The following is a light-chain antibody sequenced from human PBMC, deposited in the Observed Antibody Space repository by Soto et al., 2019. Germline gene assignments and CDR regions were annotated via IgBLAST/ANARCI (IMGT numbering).Light chain of an antibody. CDR2: AAS. Sequence: DIQMTQSPSSLSASVGDRVTITCRASQSNSSYLNWYQQKPGKAPKLLIYAASSLQSGVPSRFSGSGSGTDFTLTISSLQPEDFATYYCQQSYSTHLTFGGGTKVEIK. CDR3: QQSYSTHLT. J-gene: IGKJ4*01. CDR1: QSNSSY. V-gene: IGKV1-39*01.